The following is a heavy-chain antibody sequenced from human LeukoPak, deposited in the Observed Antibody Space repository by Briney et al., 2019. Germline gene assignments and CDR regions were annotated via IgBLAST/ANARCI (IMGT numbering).Heavy chain of an antibody. CDR3: ARRNGYDSSYYFDY. CDR2: IYPGDSDT. D-gene: IGHD5-12*01. V-gene: IGHV5-51*01. Sequence: LGESLKISCKASGYRFTTYWIGWVRQMPGKGLEWVGNIYPGDSDTRYSPSFQGRVTISVDKSIGTAYLQWSSLKASDTAIYYCARRNGYDSSYYFDYWGQGNLVTVSS. J-gene: IGHJ4*02. CDR1: GYRFTTYW.